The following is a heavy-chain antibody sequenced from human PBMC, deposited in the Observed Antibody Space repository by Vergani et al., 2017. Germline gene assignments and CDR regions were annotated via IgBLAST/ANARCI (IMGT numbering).Heavy chain of an antibody. D-gene: IGHD6-19*01. V-gene: IGHV1-18*01. CDR2: ISAYNGNT. Sequence: QVQLVQSGAEVKKPGASVKVSCKASGYTFTSYGISWVRQAPGQGLEWMGWISAYNGNTNYAQKLQGRVTMTPDTSTSTAYMARRSLRSDDTAVYYCARDLFSGVDSSGWYSDYWGQGTLVTVSS. CDR1: GYTFTSYG. J-gene: IGHJ4*02. CDR3: ARDLFSGVDSSGWYSDY.